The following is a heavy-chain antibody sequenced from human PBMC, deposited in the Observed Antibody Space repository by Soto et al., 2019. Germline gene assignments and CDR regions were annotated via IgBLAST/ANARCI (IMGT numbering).Heavy chain of an antibody. Sequence: SETLSLTCAVSGGSISSGGYSWSWIRQPPGKGLEWIGFIYHSGSTYYNPSLKSRVTISVDRSKNQFSLKLSSVTAADTAVYYCARGRPLRYFDWLLSWFDPWGQGTLVTVSS. CDR3: ARGRPLRYFDWLLSWFDP. J-gene: IGHJ5*02. CDR1: GGSISSGGYS. V-gene: IGHV4-30-2*01. CDR2: IYHSGST. D-gene: IGHD3-9*01.